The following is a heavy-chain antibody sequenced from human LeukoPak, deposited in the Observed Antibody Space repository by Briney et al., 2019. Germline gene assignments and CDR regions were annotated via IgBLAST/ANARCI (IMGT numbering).Heavy chain of an antibody. CDR2: IYSGGST. CDR3: ARYWVGYGMDV. D-gene: IGHD2-8*02. Sequence: QPGGSLRLSCAASGLTVSSNYMSWVRQAPGKGLEWVSVIYSGGSTYYADSVKGRFTISRDTSKNTLYLQMNSLRAEDTAVYYCARYWVGYGMDVWGQGTTVTVSS. J-gene: IGHJ6*02. V-gene: IGHV3-53*01. CDR1: GLTVSSNY.